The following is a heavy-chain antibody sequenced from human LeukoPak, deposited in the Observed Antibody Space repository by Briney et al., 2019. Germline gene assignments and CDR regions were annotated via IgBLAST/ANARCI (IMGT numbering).Heavy chain of an antibody. J-gene: IGHJ4*02. Sequence: GGSLRLSCAASGFTFSNYGMSWVRQAPGKGLEEVSLIGATGVDTYYADSVKGRFIISRDNSKNIVYLQMKSLRAEDTAVYYCGKDSAAFRRPYEYWGQGALVTVSS. D-gene: IGHD3-3*02. V-gene: IGHV3-23*01. CDR1: GFTFSNYG. CDR3: GKDSAAFRRPYEY. CDR2: IGATGVDT.